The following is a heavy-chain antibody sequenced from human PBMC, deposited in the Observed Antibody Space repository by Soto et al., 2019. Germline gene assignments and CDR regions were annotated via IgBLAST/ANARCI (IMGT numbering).Heavy chain of an antibody. CDR2: ISGSGGST. V-gene: IGHV3-23*01. D-gene: IGHD4-17*01. J-gene: IGHJ5*02. CDR3: AKDRLGDYPLNWFDP. CDR1: GFPLCSYS. Sequence: GALGLSCAASGFPLCSYSMSWVPPAPGKGLEWVSAISGSGGSTYYADSVKGRFTISRDNSKNTLYLQMNSLRAEDTAVYYCAKDRLGDYPLNWFDPWGQGTLVTVSS.